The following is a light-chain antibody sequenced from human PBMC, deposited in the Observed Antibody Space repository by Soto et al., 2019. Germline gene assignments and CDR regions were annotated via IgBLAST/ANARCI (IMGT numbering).Light chain of an antibody. CDR3: QTWGSGIAV. Sequence: QLVLTQSPSASASLGASVKLTCTLSSGHSNYPVVWHQQQPEKGPRYLMKLNSDGSHYKGDGIPDRFSGSSSGAERYLTISSLQSGDEGDYYCQTWGSGIAVFGGGTQLTVL. J-gene: IGLJ7*01. V-gene: IGLV4-69*02. CDR2: LNSDGSH. CDR1: SGHSNYP.